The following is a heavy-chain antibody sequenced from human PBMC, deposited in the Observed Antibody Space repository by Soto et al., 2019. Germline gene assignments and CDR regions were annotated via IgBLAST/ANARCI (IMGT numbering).Heavy chain of an antibody. CDR3: ARDYGGNSGFDY. CDR2: ISYDGSNK. CDR1: GFTFSSYA. D-gene: IGHD4-17*01. Sequence: QVQLVESGGGVVQPGRSLRLSCAASGFTFSSYAMHWVRQAPGKGLEWVAVISYDGSNKYYADSVKGRFTISRDNSKNTLYLQMNSLRAEDTAVYYCARDYGGNSGFDYWGQGTLVTVSS. J-gene: IGHJ4*02. V-gene: IGHV3-30-3*01.